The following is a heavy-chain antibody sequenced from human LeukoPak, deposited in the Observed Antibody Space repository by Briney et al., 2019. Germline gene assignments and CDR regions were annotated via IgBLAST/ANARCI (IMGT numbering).Heavy chain of an antibody. CDR2: IYPDDSNT. CDR3: ARQGAAGKYYYYYMDV. CDR1: GYNFPIYW. J-gene: IGHJ6*03. D-gene: IGHD6-13*01. Sequence: TGEPLKISCQGSGYNFPIYWIGWVRQMPGQGLEWMGIIYPDDSNTIYGPSFQGQVTISADKSINTAYLEWSSLKASDTAIYYCARQGAAGKYYYYYMDVWGKGTTVTVSS. V-gene: IGHV5-51*01.